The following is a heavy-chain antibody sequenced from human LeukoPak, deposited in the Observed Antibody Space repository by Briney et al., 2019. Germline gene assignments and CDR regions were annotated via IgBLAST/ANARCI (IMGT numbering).Heavy chain of an antibody. CDR2: ISGSGGST. CDR1: GFTFSSYG. D-gene: IGHD3-22*01. CDR3: AKGGFYYDSSGYYPNDY. V-gene: IGHV3-23*01. Sequence: GGTLRLSCAASGFTFSSYGMSWVRQAPGKGLEWVSAISGSGGSTYYADSVKGRFTISRDNSKNTLYLQMNSLRAEDTAVYYCAKGGFYYDSSGYYPNDYWGQGTLVTVSS. J-gene: IGHJ4*02.